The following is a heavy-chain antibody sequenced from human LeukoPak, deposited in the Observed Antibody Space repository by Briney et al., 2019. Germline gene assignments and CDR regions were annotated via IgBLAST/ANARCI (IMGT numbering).Heavy chain of an antibody. CDR1: GGSISSGGYS. V-gene: IGHV4-30-2*03. Sequence: SETLSLTCAVSGGSISSGGYSWSWIRQPPGKGLEWIGYIYHSGSTYYNPSLKSRVTIFVDTSKNQFSLKLSSVTAADTAVYYCARQSREMATINARVGRMGGFDSWGQGTLVTVSS. CDR2: IYHSGST. J-gene: IGHJ5*01. CDR3: ARQSREMATINARVGRMGGFDS. D-gene: IGHD5-24*01.